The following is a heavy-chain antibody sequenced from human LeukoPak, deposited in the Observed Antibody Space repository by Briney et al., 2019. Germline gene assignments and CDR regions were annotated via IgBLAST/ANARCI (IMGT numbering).Heavy chain of an antibody. CDR2: IYSSGST. CDR1: GVSISSGSNY. Sequence: PSETLSLTCSVSGVSISSGSNYWGWIRQPPGKTLEWIGSIYSSGSTYYNPSLKSRVILLIDTTKNHFSLNLSSVTAADTAVYYCARSDGYGLVGIWGQGTMVTVSS. J-gene: IGHJ3*02. CDR3: ARSDGYGLVGI. V-gene: IGHV4-39*07. D-gene: IGHD3-10*01.